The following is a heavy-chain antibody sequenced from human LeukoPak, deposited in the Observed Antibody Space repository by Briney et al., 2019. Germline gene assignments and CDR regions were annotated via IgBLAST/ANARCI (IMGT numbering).Heavy chain of an antibody. CDR2: IHYSGTT. CDR3: ARDVGGNSYYYYYYGMDV. Sequence: SETLSLTCTVSGGSVSSDTYYWSWIRQPPGKGLEWIGYIHYSGTTNYNPSLKSRVTISVDTSKNQFSLKLSSVTAADTAVYYCARDVGGNSYYYYYYGMDVWGQGTTVTVSS. J-gene: IGHJ6*02. CDR1: GGSVSSDTYY. V-gene: IGHV4-61*01. D-gene: IGHD4-23*01.